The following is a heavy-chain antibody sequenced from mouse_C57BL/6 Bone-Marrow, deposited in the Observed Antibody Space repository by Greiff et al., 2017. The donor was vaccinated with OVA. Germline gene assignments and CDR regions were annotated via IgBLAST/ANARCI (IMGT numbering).Heavy chain of an antibody. Sequence: EVKLMESGGGLVQPGGSLKLSCAASGFTFSDYYMYWVRQTPEKRLEWVAYISNGGGSTYYPDTVKGRFTISRDKAKNTLYLQMSRLKSEDTAMYYCAGPKFAYWGQGTLVTVSA. V-gene: IGHV5-12*01. J-gene: IGHJ3*01. CDR2: ISNGGGST. CDR1: GFTFSDYY. CDR3: AGPKFAY.